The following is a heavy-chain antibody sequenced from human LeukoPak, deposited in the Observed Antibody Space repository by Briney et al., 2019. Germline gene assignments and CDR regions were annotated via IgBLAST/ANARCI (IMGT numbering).Heavy chain of an antibody. CDR2: IVVGSGNT. CDR1: GFTFTSSA. V-gene: IGHV1-58*02. Sequence: ASVKVSCKASGFTFTSSAMQLVRQARGQRLEWIGWIVVGSGNTNYAQKFQERVTITRDMSTSTAYMELSSLRSEDTAVYYCAAAGTGTTYYFDYWGQGTLVTVSS. D-gene: IGHD1-1*01. J-gene: IGHJ4*02. CDR3: AAAGTGTTYYFDY.